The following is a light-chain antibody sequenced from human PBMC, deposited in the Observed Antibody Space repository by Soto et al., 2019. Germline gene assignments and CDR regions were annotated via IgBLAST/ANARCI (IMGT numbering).Light chain of an antibody. J-gene: IGLJ1*01. V-gene: IGLV2-14*03. Sequence: QSALTQPASVSGSPGQSITISCTGTSNDVGSCNCVSWYQQHPGKAPKLLISDVTTRPSRVSNRFSGSKSANTASLTISGLQPEDEADYYCSSYSTIATRVFGSGTKVTVL. CDR2: DVT. CDR3: SSYSTIATRV. CDR1: SNDVGSCNC.